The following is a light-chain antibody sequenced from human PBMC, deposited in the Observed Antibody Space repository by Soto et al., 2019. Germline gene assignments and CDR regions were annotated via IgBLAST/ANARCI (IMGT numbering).Light chain of an antibody. CDR3: QHYDYLPL. Sequence: DIQMTQSPSSLSASVGDRVTITCRASQNIFSYLNWYQHKPGKAPKLVIYGASNLDTGVPSRFSGSGSGTDFTFTISPLQPEDFATYYCQHYDYLPLFGPGTKVDI. CDR1: QNIFSY. J-gene: IGKJ3*01. V-gene: IGKV1-33*01. CDR2: GAS.